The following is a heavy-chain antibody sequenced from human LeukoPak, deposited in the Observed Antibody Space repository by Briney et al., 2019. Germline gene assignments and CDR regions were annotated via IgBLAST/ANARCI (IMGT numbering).Heavy chain of an antibody. CDR1: GFTFSSYG. Sequence: RAGRSLRLSYAASGFTFSSYGMHWVRQAPGKGLEWVAVIWYDGSNKYYADSVKGRFTISRDNSKNTLYLQMNSLRAEDTAVYYCAREGQLIDAFDIWGQGTMVTVSS. CDR3: AREGQLIDAFDI. J-gene: IGHJ3*02. CDR2: IWYDGSNK. V-gene: IGHV3-33*01. D-gene: IGHD6-6*01.